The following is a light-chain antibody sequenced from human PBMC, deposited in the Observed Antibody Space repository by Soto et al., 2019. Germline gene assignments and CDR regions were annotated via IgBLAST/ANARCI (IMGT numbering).Light chain of an antibody. CDR3: QQYNNWPPT. Sequence: EMVMTQSPATLSVSPGERATLSCRASQSVGSNLAWYQQKRGQAPRLLIYAASTRDTGIPARFSGSGSGTEFTLTISSLQSEDFAVYNCQQYNNWPPTFGQGTKVEIK. CDR1: QSVGSN. V-gene: IGKV3-15*01. CDR2: AAS. J-gene: IGKJ1*01.